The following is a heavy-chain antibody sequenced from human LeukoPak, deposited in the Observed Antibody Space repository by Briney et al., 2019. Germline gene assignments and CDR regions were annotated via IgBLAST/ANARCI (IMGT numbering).Heavy chain of an antibody. CDR2: ISSSGSTI. CDR3: ARDPGRGIAAAQYFDY. Sequence: GGSLRLSCAASGFTFSSYAMNWVRQAPGKGLEWVSYISSSGSTIYYADSVKGRFTISRDNAKNSLYLQMNSLRADDTAVYYFARDPGRGIAAAQYFDYWGQGTLVTVSS. D-gene: IGHD6-13*01. V-gene: IGHV3-48*03. CDR1: GFTFSSYA. J-gene: IGHJ4*02.